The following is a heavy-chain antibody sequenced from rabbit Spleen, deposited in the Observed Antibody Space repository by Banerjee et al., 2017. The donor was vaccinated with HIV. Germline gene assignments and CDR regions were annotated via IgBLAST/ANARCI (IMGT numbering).Heavy chain of an antibody. V-gene: IGHV1S40*01. CDR1: GSDISSYYY. D-gene: IGHD7-1*01. Sequence: QSLEESGGGLVKPGGTLTLTCTASGSDISSYYYMCWVRQAPGKGLEWIACFRTSSDSSTYASWAKGRFTISKSSSTTVTLQMTSLTAADTATYFCARGVSTTGGNGAIDPWGPGTLVTVS. J-gene: IGHJ2*01. CDR3: ARGVSTTGGNGAIDP. CDR2: FRTSSDSS.